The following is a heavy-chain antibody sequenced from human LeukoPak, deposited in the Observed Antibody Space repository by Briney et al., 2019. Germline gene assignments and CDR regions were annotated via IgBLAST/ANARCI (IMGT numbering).Heavy chain of an antibody. V-gene: IGHV3-7*03. CDR2: IKEDGSEK. CDR3: AAGIAVVRPGYYYYYYYGMDV. J-gene: IGHJ6*02. CDR1: GLTFSNYW. Sequence: GGSLRLSCAASGLTFSNYWMTWVRQAPGKGLEWVADIKEDGSEKYYVDSVKGRFTISRDNAKNSLFLQMDSLRSEDTAVYYCAAGIAVVRPGYYYYYYYGMDVWGQGTTVTVSS. D-gene: IGHD6-19*01.